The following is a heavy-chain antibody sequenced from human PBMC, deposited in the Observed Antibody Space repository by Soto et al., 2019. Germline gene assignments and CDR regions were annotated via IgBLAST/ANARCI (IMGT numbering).Heavy chain of an antibody. CDR2: INHSGST. D-gene: IGHD6-13*01. CDR1: GGSFSGYY. CDR3: ARAYSYSSSWYHLGGYYFDY. Sequence: QVQLQQWGAGLLKPSETLSLTCAVYGGSFSGYYWSWIRQPPGKGLEWIGEINHSGSTNYNPSLKSRVTISVDTSKNQFSLKLSSVTAADTAVYYCARAYSYSSSWYHLGGYYFDYWGQGTLVTVSS. J-gene: IGHJ4*02. V-gene: IGHV4-34*01.